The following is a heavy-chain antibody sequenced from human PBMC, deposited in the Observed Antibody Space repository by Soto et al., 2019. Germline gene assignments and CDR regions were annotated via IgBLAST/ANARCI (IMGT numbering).Heavy chain of an antibody. CDR3: ASWFGHWCWRTLVL. Sequence: SLTMRLTWTVAGGYISSRGYYCIWNNKHPGKGQEWIGYIYYSGFTYYNPSLKSQVTISVDTSKNQFSLKLSSVTAADKAVENLASWFGHWCWRTLVLW. CDR1: GGYISSRGYY. CDR2: IYYSGFT. D-gene: IGHD2-8*02. J-gene: IGHJ2*01. V-gene: IGHV4-31*01.